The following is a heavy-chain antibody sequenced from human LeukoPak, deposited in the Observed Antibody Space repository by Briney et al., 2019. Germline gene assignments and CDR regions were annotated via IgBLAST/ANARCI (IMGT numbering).Heavy chain of an antibody. CDR1: GFTFSSYA. CDR3: ARDRHYDFCSAYYRYYYYGMDV. V-gene: IGHV3-30-3*01. D-gene: IGHD3-3*01. CDR2: ISYDGSNK. Sequence: GRSLRLSCAASGFTFSSYAMHWVRQAPGKGLEWVAVISYDGSNKYYADSVKGRFTISRDNSKNTLYLQMNSLRAEDTAVYYCARDRHYDFCSAYYRYYYYGMDVWGQGTTVTVSS. J-gene: IGHJ6*02.